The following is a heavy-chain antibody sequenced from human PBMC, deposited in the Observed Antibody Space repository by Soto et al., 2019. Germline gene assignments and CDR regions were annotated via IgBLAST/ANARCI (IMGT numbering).Heavy chain of an antibody. CDR1: GFTFCSYA. D-gene: IGHD6-13*01. CDR2: ISAKGDSP. CDR3: AKGGLYNSSWYEGY. J-gene: IGHJ4*02. V-gene: IGHV3-23*01. Sequence: EVQLLESGGGLVQPWGSLRLSWSGLGFTFCSYALELGRQAPGKGLGWVSSISAKGDSPPNADPVKGRFAISRDNSKNTLDLQLNSLTADDTAVYYCAKGGLYNSSWYEGYWGQGTLVTVSS.